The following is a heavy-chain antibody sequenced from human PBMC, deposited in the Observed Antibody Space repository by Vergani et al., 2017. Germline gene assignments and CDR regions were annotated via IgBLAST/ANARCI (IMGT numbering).Heavy chain of an antibody. J-gene: IGHJ5*02. Sequence: QVQLQESGPGLVKPSETLSLTCTVSGGSISSSSYYWGWIRQPPGKGLEWIGSIYYSGSTYYNPSLKSRVTISVDTSKNQFSLKLSSVTAADTAVYYCARDNGRGKWFGGDRXFDPWGQGTLVTVSS. D-gene: IGHD3-10*01. CDR2: IYYSGST. CDR3: ARDNGRGKWFGGDRXFDP. CDR1: GGSISSSSYY. V-gene: IGHV4-39*07.